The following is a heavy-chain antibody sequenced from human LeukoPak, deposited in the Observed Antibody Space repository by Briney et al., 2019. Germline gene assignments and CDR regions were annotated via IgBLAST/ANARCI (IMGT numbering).Heavy chain of an antibody. CDR3: ARAPNTWNDEGPYYYYGMDV. CDR1: GYSFTSYW. V-gene: IGHV5-51*01. Sequence: GESLKISCKGSGYSFTSYWIGWVRQMPGKGLEWRGIIYPGDSDTIYSASFQEHGTISADTSIRTASLPWSSLKASDTPMYYCARAPNTWNDEGPYYYYGMDVWGQGTTVTVSS. D-gene: IGHD1-20*01. CDR2: IYPGDSDT. J-gene: IGHJ6*02.